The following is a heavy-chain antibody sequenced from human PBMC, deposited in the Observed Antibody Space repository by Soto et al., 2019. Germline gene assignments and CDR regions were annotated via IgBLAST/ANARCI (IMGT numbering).Heavy chain of an antibody. Sequence: EVQLVESGGGLVKPGGSLRLSCAVSGFIFSRYSMNWVRQAPGKGLEWVSSIGTSGSYIYDTDSVKGRFTIFRDNTKDSLYLQMNSLRAEDTAIYYCARGSAFIGLDYWGQGTPVTVSS. D-gene: IGHD1-26*01. CDR1: GFIFSRYS. J-gene: IGHJ4*02. CDR2: IGTSGSYI. V-gene: IGHV3-21*01. CDR3: ARGSAFIGLDY.